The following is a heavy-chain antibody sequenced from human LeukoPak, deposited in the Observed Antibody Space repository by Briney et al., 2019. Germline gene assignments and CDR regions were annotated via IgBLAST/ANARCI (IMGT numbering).Heavy chain of an antibody. CDR2: IYSGGST. CDR1: GFTVSSNY. J-gene: IGHJ4*02. Sequence: GGSLRLSCAASGFTVSSNYMSWVRQAPGKGLEWVSVIYSGGSTYYADSVKGRFTISRHNSKNTLYLQMNSLRAEDTAVYYCARDRGNVEMATITFDYWGQGTLVTVSS. D-gene: IGHD5-12*01. V-gene: IGHV3-53*04. CDR3: ARDRGNVEMATITFDY.